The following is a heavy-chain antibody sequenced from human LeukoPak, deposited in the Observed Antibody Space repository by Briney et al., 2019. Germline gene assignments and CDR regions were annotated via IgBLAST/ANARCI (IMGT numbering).Heavy chain of an antibody. Sequence: GGSLRLSCAASGFTVNSNYMSWVRQAPGKGLEWVSVIYSGGRIYYADSVEGRFTISRDNSKNTLYLQMNSLRAEDTAVYYCARDPGGDGGSNYYFDYWGQGTLVTVSS. CDR1: GFTVNSNY. V-gene: IGHV3-66*01. CDR2: IYSGGRI. J-gene: IGHJ4*02. CDR3: ARDPGGDGGSNYYFDY. D-gene: IGHD3-16*01.